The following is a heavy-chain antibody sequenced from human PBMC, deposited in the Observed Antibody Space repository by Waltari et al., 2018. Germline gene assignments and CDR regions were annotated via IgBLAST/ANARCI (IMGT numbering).Heavy chain of an antibody. Sequence: QVQLVQSGAAVTKPGSSVKVSCKATGGTFSSYAISWLRQAPGQGVEWMGGVIPNVGTANYAQKCQCRVTSTADESTSTAYIELSRLRSEDTAVDYCARCVGVVAANHLLAFDIWGQGTMVTVAS. CDR2: VIPNVGTA. V-gene: IGHV1-69*12. CDR1: GGTFSSYA. J-gene: IGHJ3*02. D-gene: IGHD2-15*01. CDR3: ARCVGVVAANHLLAFDI.